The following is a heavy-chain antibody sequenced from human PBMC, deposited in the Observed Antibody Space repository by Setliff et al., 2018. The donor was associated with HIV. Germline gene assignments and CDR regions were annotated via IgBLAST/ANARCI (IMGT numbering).Heavy chain of an antibody. CDR1: DSTFRNYE. D-gene: IGHD3-3*01. J-gene: IGHJ4*02. CDR2: IRNDGSNK. CDR3: ARDAQPGTVTIFGVVTYFDS. Sequence: GGSLRLSCTASDSTFRNYEIHWVRQAPDKGLQWVAYIRNDGSNKYYRDYVRYRFFVSRDNSKNTVFLEMNSLRYDDSGVYYCARDAQPGTVTIFGVVTYFDSWGRGTLVTVSS. V-gene: IGHV3-30*02.